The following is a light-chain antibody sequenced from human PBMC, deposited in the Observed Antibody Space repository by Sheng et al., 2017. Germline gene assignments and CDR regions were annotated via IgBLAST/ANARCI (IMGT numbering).Light chain of an antibody. J-gene: IGKJ4*01. CDR1: QGISSF. V-gene: IGKV1-9*01. Sequence: IQLTQSPSSLSASVGDRVTITCRASQGISSFLAWYQQKPGRAPKLLIYAASTLQSGVPSRFSGSGSGTDFTLTISSLQPEDCATYYCQQLNSFPLTFGGGNKVEI. CDR3: QQLNSFPLT. CDR2: AAS.